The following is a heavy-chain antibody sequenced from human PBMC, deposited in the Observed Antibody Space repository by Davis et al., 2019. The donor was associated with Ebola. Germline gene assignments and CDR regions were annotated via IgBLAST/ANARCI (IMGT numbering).Heavy chain of an antibody. CDR2: IYYSGST. D-gene: IGHD3-22*01. CDR1: GGSISRGGSY. V-gene: IGHV4-31*03. CDR3: ARDLRYDSSGYDYYFYMDV. J-gene: IGHJ6*03. Sequence: PSETLSLTCTVSGGSISRGGSYWTWIRQHPGKGLEWIGYIYYSGSTYYKQSLKRRVTISLDTSKNQFSLNLYSVTAADTAVYYCARDLRYDSSGYDYYFYMDVWGKGTTVTVSS.